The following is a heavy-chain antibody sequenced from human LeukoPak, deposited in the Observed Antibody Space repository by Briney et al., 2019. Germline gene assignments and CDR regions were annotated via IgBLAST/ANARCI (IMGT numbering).Heavy chain of an antibody. J-gene: IGHJ6*02. CDR2: IYYSGST. CDR3: AGLWLHGPMDV. D-gene: IGHD3-10*01. Sequence: PSETLSLTCTVSGGSISSGDYYWSWIRQPPGKGLEWIGYIYYSGSTYYNPSLKSRVTISVDTSNNQFSLKLSSVTAADTAVYYCAGLWLHGPMDVWGQGTTVTVSS. CDR1: GGSISSGDYY. V-gene: IGHV4-30-4*01.